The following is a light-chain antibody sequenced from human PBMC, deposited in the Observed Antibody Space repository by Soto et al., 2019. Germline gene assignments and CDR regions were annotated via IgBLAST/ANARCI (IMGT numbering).Light chain of an antibody. V-gene: IGKV3-15*01. Sequence: EIVVTQSPSTLSVSPGRRATLACRASQSVSINLAWYQKKPGQAARLLIYAASTRATGIPARFSGSGSGTEFTLTISSMQSEDFAVYYCQQYNNWSFGQGTRLEIK. J-gene: IGKJ5*01. CDR1: QSVSIN. CDR2: AAS. CDR3: QQYNNWS.